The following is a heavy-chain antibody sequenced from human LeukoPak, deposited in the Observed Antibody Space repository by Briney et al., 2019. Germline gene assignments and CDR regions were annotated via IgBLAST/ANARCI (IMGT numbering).Heavy chain of an antibody. V-gene: IGHV4-30-2*05. Sequence: SETLSLTCTVSGGSISSGGYYWSWIRQPPGKGLEWIGYIYHSGSTYYNPSLKSRVTISVDTSKNQFSLKLSSVTAADTAVYYCARGGTVIPPYGMDVWGQGTTVTVSS. CDR3: ARGGTVIPPYGMDV. CDR2: IYHSGST. D-gene: IGHD2-21*01. CDR1: GGSISSGGYY. J-gene: IGHJ6*02.